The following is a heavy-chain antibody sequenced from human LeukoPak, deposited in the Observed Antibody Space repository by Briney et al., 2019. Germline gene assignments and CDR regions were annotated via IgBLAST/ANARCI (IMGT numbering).Heavy chain of an antibody. J-gene: IGHJ6*03. CDR3: ARGLRGYSYGYVPWELSYYMDV. CDR1: GASISSGSYY. D-gene: IGHD5-18*01. Sequence: PSETLSLTCTLSGASISSGSYYWTWIRQPAGKRLEWIGRMHSSGRTSYSPSLKSRVTISVDTSKNQFSLKLSSVTAADTAVYYCARGLRGYSYGYVPWELSYYMDVWGKGTTVTISS. V-gene: IGHV4-61*02. CDR2: MHSSGRT.